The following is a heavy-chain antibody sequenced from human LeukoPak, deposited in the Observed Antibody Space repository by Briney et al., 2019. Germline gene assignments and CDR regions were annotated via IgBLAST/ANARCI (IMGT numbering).Heavy chain of an antibody. CDR3: ATPRSGSLDLDY. D-gene: IGHD3-9*01. CDR2: FDPEVDEI. CDR1: GNTRTEFS. J-gene: IGHJ4*02. Sequence: GASVKVSCKVPGNTRTEFSIHWVRQAPGKGLEWMGGFDPEVDEIIYARKFQGRVTMTQDTSTLTGYMDLTSLTSEDTAVYYCATPRSGSLDLDYWGQGTLVTVSS. V-gene: IGHV1-24*01.